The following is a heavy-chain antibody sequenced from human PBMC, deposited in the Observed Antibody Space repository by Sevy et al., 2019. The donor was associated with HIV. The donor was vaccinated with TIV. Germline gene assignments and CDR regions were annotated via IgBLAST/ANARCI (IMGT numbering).Heavy chain of an antibody. CDR3: ARDIGGLDAFDI. V-gene: IGHV1-2*06. J-gene: IGHJ3*02. CDR1: GYTFTVYY. Sequence: ASVKVSCKASGYTFTVYYIHWVRQAPGQGLEWMGRINPNSGSTNYAQMFQGRVTMTRDTSIYTAYMEVSRLRSDDTAVYYCARDIGGLDAFDIWGQGTMVTVS. CDR2: INPNSGST. D-gene: IGHD3-10*01.